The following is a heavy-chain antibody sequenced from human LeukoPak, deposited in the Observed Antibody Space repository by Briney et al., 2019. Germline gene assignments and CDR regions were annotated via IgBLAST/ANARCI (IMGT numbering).Heavy chain of an antibody. D-gene: IGHD6-6*01. CDR1: GFMFNDYA. V-gene: IGHV3-9*01. J-gene: IGHJ4*02. CDR3: AKVPQYSSSRVTFDY. Sequence: GGSLRLSCAPSGFMFNDYALHWVRQAPGKGLEWVSSISWNSGNMYYVDSVKGRFTISRDNSKNTLYLQMNSLRAEDTAVYYCAKVPQYSSSRVTFDYWGQGTLVTVSS. CDR2: ISWNSGNM.